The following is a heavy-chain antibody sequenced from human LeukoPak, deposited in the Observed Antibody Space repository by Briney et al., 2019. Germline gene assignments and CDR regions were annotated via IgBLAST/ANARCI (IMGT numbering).Heavy chain of an antibody. CDR1: AGTFSTFA. Sequence: SVKVSCKASAGTFSTFAISWVRQAPGQGLEWMGGIIPIFGTATYAQKFQGRVTITADESTSTAYMELSSLRSEDTAVYYCARESGPYYYGSGSHYFDYWDQGTLVTVSS. D-gene: IGHD3-10*01. V-gene: IGHV1-69*01. CDR2: IIPIFGTA. CDR3: ARESGPYYYGSGSHYFDY. J-gene: IGHJ4*02.